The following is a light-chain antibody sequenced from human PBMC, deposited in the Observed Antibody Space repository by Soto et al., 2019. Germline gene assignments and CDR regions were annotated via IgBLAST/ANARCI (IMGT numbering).Light chain of an antibody. CDR2: DGS. J-gene: IGKJ1*01. V-gene: IGKV1-5*03. CDR1: QNINTW. Sequence: DIQMTQSPSTLSASVGDRITITCRASQNINTWLAWYQQIPGEAPKLLIYDGSTLERGVPSRFSGSGSGTEFTLTISSLQPEDFATFYCQHYKTYSRTFGQGTTVEVK. CDR3: QHYKTYSRT.